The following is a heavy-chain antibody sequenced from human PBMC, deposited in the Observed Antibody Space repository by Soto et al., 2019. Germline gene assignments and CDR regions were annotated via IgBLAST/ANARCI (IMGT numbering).Heavy chain of an antibody. V-gene: IGHV3-48*01. D-gene: IGHD4-17*01. Sequence: EEQLVESGGGLVQPGGSLRLSCAASGFTFSNHVMNWVRQAPGRGLEWVSSINRDSNTFYADSVKGRFTISRDNAKDSLYLQMNSLRADDTAVYYCVNGDYYVGQCTLVTGSS. CDR3: VNGDYY. CDR2: INRDSNT. J-gene: IGHJ4*02. CDR1: GFTFSNHV.